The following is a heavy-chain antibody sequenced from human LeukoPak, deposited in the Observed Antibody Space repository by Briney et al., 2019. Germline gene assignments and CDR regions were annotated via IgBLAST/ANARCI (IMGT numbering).Heavy chain of an antibody. CDR2: LGGSETST. D-gene: IGHD1-26*01. V-gene: IGHV3-23*01. CDR1: GFTFSIYA. CDR3: AKDWGGSYHGNAFDI. J-gene: IGHJ3*02. Sequence: SGGSLRLSCAASGFTFSIYALSWVRRAPGKGREWVSVLGGSETSTSYADSVKGRFTISRDNSKNTLYLQMNSLRAEDTAVYYCAKDWGGSYHGNAFDIWGQGTMVTVSS.